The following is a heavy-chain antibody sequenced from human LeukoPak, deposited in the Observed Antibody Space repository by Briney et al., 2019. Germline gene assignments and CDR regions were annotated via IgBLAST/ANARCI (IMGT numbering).Heavy chain of an antibody. J-gene: IGHJ3*02. D-gene: IGHD5-18*01. CDR2: ISYDGSNK. CDR3: AKDSVDTTIFDAFDI. Sequence: GASLILSCAATELSFRNYGMRWVRQAPGKGLGWVAVISYDGSNKYYTDSVKGRFTISRDNSKNTLYLQMNSLRAEDTAVYYCAKDSVDTTIFDAFDIWGQGTMVTVSS. CDR1: ELSFRNYG. V-gene: IGHV3-30*18.